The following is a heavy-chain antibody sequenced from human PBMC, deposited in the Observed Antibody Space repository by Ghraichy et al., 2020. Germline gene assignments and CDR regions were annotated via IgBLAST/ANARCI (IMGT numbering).Heavy chain of an antibody. Sequence: GESLNISCAVSGLTFSNFAIAWVRQPPGKGLEWVSTISGSGGRIWYADSGKGRLIISRDNSSSTFYLQMNSLRAEDTAVYYCAKGKGSGSYVNWSFNIWGRGTPVTVSP. V-gene: IGHV3-23*01. CDR2: ISGSGGRI. CDR1: GLTFSNFA. D-gene: IGHD1-26*01. CDR3: AKGKGSGSYVNWSFNI. J-gene: IGHJ2*01.